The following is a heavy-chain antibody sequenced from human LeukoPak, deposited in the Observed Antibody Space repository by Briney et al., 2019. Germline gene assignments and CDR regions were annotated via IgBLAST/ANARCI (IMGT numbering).Heavy chain of an antibody. V-gene: IGHV4-61*02. CDR1: GGSISSSSYY. CDR3: ARDSSQTGRAFDI. CDR2: IYTSGST. J-gene: IGHJ3*02. Sequence: TSETLSLTCTVSGGSISSSSYYWGWIRQPAGKGLEWIGRIYTSGSTNYNPSLKSRVTMSVDTSKNQFSLKLSSVTAADTAVYYCARDSSQTGRAFDIWGQGTMVTVSS. D-gene: IGHD1-14*01.